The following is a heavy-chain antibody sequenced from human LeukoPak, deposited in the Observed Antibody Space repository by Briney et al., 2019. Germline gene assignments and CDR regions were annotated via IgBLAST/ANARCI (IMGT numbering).Heavy chain of an antibody. CDR1: GDFITSGSGIFY. CDR2: VFYSGST. J-gene: IGHJ4*02. Sequence: SETLSLTCTVSGDFITSGSGIFYWGWIRQSPGKGLEWIGSVFYSGSTSYNPSLKSRVTISVDTSKNQFSLKFSSVTAADTAVYYCARNSTTVNHVYKFFDYWGRETLVTVSS. V-gene: IGHV4-39*01. D-gene: IGHD4-17*01. CDR3: ARNSTTVNHVYKFFDY.